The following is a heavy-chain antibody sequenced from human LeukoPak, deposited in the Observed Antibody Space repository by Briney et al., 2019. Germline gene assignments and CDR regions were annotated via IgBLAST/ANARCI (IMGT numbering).Heavy chain of an antibody. CDR1: GFTFSSYG. J-gene: IGHJ6*02. D-gene: IGHD4-17*01. V-gene: IGHV3-33*01. Sequence: GGSLRLSCAASGFTFSSYGMHWVRQAPGKGLEWVAVTWYDGSNKYYADSVKGRFTISRDNSKNTLYLQMNSLRAEDTAVYYCARSGDYYYYYGMDVWGQGTTVTVSS. CDR3: ARSGDYYYYYGMDV. CDR2: TWYDGSNK.